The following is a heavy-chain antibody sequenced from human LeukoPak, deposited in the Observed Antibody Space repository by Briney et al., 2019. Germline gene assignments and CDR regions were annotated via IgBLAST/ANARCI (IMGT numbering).Heavy chain of an antibody. CDR2: FDPEDGET. V-gene: IGHV1-24*01. Sequence: ASVKVSCKVSGYTLTELSMHWVRQAPGKGLEWMGGFDPEDGETIYAQKFQGRVTMTEDTSTDTAYMELSSLRSEDTAVYYCARESQARITMIVEAYGMDVWGQGTTVTVSS. CDR1: GYTLTELS. D-gene: IGHD3-22*01. CDR3: ARESQARITMIVEAYGMDV. J-gene: IGHJ6*02.